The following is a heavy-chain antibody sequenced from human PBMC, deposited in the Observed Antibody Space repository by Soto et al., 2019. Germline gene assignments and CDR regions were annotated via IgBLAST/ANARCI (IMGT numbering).Heavy chain of an antibody. J-gene: IGHJ4*02. V-gene: IGHV3-30*18. D-gene: IGHD2-8*02. CDR3: VKDRSDTWSFDY. CDR1: GVTFSSYG. CDR2: VSHDGSLY. Sequence: GGSLRLSCAASGVTFSSYGMHWVRQAPGKGLEWLAVVSHDGSLYPYADSVKGRFSISRDNSRKTLYLQMNSLRPEDTAVYYCVKDRSDTWSFDYWGQGTLVTVSS.